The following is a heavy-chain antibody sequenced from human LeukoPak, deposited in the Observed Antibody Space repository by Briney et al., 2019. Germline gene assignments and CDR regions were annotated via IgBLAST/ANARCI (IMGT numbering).Heavy chain of an antibody. V-gene: IGHV4-34*01. D-gene: IGHD7-27*01. CDR3: ARPRLGYYYYMDV. CDR2: INHSGST. J-gene: IGHJ6*03. CDR1: GGSFSGYY. Sequence: PSETLSLTCAVYGGSFSGYYWSWIRQPPGKGLEWIGEINHSGSTNYNPSLKSRVTISVDTSKNQFSLKLSSVTAADTAVYYCARPRLGYYYYMDVWGKGTTVTISS.